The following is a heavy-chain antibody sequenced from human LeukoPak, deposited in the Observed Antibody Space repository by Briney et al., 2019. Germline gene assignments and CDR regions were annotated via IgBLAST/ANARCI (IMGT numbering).Heavy chain of an antibody. CDR2: IIPIFGIA. D-gene: IGHD3-22*01. V-gene: IGHV1-69*10. Sequence: ASVKVSCKASGGTFSSYAISWVRQAPGQGLEWMGGIIPIFGIANYAQKFQGRVTITADKSTSTAYMELSSLRSEDTAVYYCARADSSGYYLYYWGQGTLVTVSS. CDR1: GGTFSSYA. CDR3: ARADSSGYYLYY. J-gene: IGHJ4*02.